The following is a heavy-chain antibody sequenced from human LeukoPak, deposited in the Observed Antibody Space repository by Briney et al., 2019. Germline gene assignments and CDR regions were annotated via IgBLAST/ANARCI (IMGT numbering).Heavy chain of an antibody. V-gene: IGHV3-48*04. D-gene: IGHD6-13*01. Sequence: PGGSLRLSCAASGFTFSSYSMNWVRQAPGKGLEWVSYISSSGSTIYYADSVKGRFTISRDNAKNSLYLQMNSLRAEDTAVYYCARGGCSSSWHDYWGQGTLVTVSS. CDR2: ISSSGSTI. CDR3: ARGGCSSSWHDY. J-gene: IGHJ4*02. CDR1: GFTFSSYS.